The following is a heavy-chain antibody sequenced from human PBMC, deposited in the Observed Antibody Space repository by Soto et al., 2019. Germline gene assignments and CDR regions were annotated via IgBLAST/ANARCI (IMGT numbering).Heavy chain of an antibody. Sequence: GASVKVASMASGYTFSNYDMNWVRQATGQGLEWMGWMNPNSRNSGFAQKFRGRVTLTRNTSITTAYMELSSLTSEDTAVYYCARSTFGSGVNFDFWGQGTQVTVSS. CDR2: MNPNSRNS. D-gene: IGHD3-10*01. CDR1: GYTFSNYD. CDR3: ARSTFGSGVNFDF. V-gene: IGHV1-8*02. J-gene: IGHJ4*02.